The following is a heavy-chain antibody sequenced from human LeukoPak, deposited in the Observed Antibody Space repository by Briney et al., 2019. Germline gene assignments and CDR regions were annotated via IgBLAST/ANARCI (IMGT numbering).Heavy chain of an antibody. CDR2: ISAYNGNT. D-gene: IGHD1-7*01. CDR3: ATANNWNYALGY. CDR1: GYTFTSYG. J-gene: IGHJ4*02. Sequence: ASVKVSCKASGYTFTSYGISWVRQAPGQGLEWMGWISAYNGNTNYAQKLQGRVTITADESTSTAYMELSSLRSDDTAMYYCATANNWNYALGYWGQGTLVTVSS. V-gene: IGHV1-18*01.